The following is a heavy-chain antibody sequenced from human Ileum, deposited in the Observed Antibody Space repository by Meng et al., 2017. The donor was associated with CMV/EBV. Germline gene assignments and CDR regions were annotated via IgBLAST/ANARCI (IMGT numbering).Heavy chain of an antibody. J-gene: IGHJ4*02. CDR2: INHVGRT. D-gene: IGHD3-16*02. V-gene: IGHV4-34*01. Sequence: QVQLQQWGAGLLKPSGTLSLTCAGYGGSLRGHYCNWIRQSPGNGLQWIAEINHVGRTNSNPSLASRVTISQDTSKNQCSLKLNSVTVADSAVYYCARGLFRYPAYFDLWGQGTLVTVSS. CDR1: GGSLRGHY. CDR3: ARGLFRYPAYFDL.